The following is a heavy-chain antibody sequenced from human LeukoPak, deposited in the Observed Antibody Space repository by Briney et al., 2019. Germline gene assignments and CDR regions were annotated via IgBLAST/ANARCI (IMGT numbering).Heavy chain of an antibody. Sequence: SETLSLTFAVYGGSFSGYYWSWIRQPPGKGLEWIGEINHSGSTNYNPSLKSRVTISVDTSKNQFSLKLSSVTAADTAVYYCARGQGGQQLVQWFDPWGQGTLVTVSS. V-gene: IGHV4-34*01. CDR1: GGSFSGYY. CDR3: ARGQGGQQLVQWFDP. D-gene: IGHD6-13*01. CDR2: INHSGST. J-gene: IGHJ5*02.